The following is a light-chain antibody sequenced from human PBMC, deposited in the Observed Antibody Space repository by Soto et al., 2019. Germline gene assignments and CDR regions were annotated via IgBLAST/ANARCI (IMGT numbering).Light chain of an antibody. J-gene: IGLJ1*01. CDR1: SSDVGGYNY. CDR3: SSYTRSTTEV. CDR2: DVS. V-gene: IGLV2-14*03. Sequence: QSVLTQPASVSGSPGQSIAISCTGTSSDVGGYNYVSWYQQHPGKAPKLMIYDVSSRPSGASNRFSGSKSGNTASLTISGLQAGDEADYYCSSYTRSTTEVFGTGTKVTVL.